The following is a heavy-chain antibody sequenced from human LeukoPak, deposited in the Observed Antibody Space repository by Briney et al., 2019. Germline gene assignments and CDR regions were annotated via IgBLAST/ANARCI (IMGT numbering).Heavy chain of an antibody. V-gene: IGHV3-23*01. D-gene: IGHD6-13*01. CDR3: ATDSSSWYYFDY. CDR2: ISGSGGST. J-gene: IGHJ4*02. Sequence: GGSLRLSCAASGFTFSSYAMSWVREAPGKGLEWVSAISGSGGSTYYADSVKGRFTISRDNSKNTLYLQMNSLRAEDTAVYYCATDSSSWYYFDYWGQGTLVTVSS. CDR1: GFTFSSYA.